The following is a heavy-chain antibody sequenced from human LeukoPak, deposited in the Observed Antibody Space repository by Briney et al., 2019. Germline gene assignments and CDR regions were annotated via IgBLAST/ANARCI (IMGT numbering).Heavy chain of an antibody. CDR3: ARWGRFRGSYNY. CDR1: GYTFTSYD. Sequence: ASVKVSCKASGYTFTSYDINWVRQATGQGLEWMGRMNPNSGNTGYAQKFQGRVTMTRNTSISTAYMELSSLRSEDTAVYYCARWGRFRGSYNYGGQGTLVTVSS. CDR2: MNPNSGNT. D-gene: IGHD1-26*01. V-gene: IGHV1-8*01. J-gene: IGHJ4*02.